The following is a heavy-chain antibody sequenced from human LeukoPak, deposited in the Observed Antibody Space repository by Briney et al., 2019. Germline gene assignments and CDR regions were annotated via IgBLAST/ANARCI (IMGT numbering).Heavy chain of an antibody. CDR3: ARGRDIVVVVAAKFDY. Sequence: SETLSLTCAVSGGSINNYYWSWIRQPPGKGLEWIGYIYDSGSTNYNPSLKSRVTTSLDTSKNQFSLKLSSVTAADTAVYYCARGRDIVVVVAAKFDYWGQGTLVTVSS. CDR2: IYDSGST. V-gene: IGHV4-59*12. J-gene: IGHJ4*02. D-gene: IGHD2-15*01. CDR1: GGSINNYY.